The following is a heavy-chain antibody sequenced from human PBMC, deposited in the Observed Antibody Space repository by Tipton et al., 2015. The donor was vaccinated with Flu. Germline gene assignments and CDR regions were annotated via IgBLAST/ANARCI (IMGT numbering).Heavy chain of an antibody. CDR2: ISSSSSYI. CDR1: GFTVSSNY. CDR3: ARDHLVGVAGMDV. J-gene: IGHJ6*02. V-gene: IGHV3-21*01. Sequence: GSLRLSCVVSGFTVSSNYMTWVRQAPGKGLEWVSVISSSSSYIYYADSVNGRLTISRDNAKNSLYLQISTLRAEDTAVYYCARDHLVGVAGMDVWGQGTTVTVSS. D-gene: IGHD1-26*01.